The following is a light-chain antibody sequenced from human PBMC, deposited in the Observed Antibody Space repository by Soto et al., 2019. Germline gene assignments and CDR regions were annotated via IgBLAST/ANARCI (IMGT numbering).Light chain of an antibody. J-gene: IGKJ1*01. CDR2: GAS. Sequence: EIVMTQSPATLSVSPGERATLSCRASQSVSSNLAWYQQKPGQAPRLLIYGASTRATGIPARFSGSGSGTDFTLPNSSLQCEFFEFYYGESYNNWPPWTLGQGTKVEI. V-gene: IGKV3-15*01. CDR1: QSVSSN. CDR3: ESYNNWPPWT.